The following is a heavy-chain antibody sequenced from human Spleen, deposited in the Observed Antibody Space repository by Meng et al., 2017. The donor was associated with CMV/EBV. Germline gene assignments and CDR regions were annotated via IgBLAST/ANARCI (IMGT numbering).Heavy chain of an antibody. Sequence: GGSLRLSCAVSGFTFSSYAMNWVRQPPGKGLEWVSIISDSGSTTFYADSVKGRFSISRDNSKNTLSLQMISLRAEDTAVYFCARGYYCRSTSCYSPYYFDYWGQGTLVTVSS. CDR3: ARGYYCRSTSCYSPYYFDY. CDR1: GFTFSSYA. D-gene: IGHD2-2*02. J-gene: IGHJ4*02. V-gene: IGHV3-23*01. CDR2: ISDSGSTT.